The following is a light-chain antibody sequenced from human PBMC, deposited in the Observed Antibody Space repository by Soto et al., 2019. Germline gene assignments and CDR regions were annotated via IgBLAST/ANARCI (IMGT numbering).Light chain of an antibody. Sequence: DIPMTQSPSSLSASVGDRVTITCRASQTISTYLNWYQQKPREAPKLLIYGASSLQSGVPSRFSGSGSGTDFALTISSLQPEDSAAYYCQQSYGSPTFGGGTKVEIK. CDR2: GAS. J-gene: IGKJ4*01. CDR1: QTISTY. CDR3: QQSYGSPT. V-gene: IGKV1-39*01.